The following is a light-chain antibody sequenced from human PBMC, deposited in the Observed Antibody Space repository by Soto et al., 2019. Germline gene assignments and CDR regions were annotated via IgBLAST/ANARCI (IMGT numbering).Light chain of an antibody. CDR1: QSISSY. Sequence: DIQMTQSPSSLSASVGDRVTITCRASQSISSYLNWYQQKPGKAPKLLIYAASSLQSGVPSRFSGRGSGTDFTLNISSLQPEDFATYYCQQSYPTPTFGQGNKLEIK. CDR3: QQSYPTPT. CDR2: AAS. J-gene: IGKJ2*01. V-gene: IGKV1-39*01.